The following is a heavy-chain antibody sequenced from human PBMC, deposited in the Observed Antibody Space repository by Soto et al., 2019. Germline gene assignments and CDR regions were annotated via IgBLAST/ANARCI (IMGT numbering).Heavy chain of an antibody. D-gene: IGHD3-9*01. V-gene: IGHV1-69*06. J-gene: IGHJ4*02. CDR1: GGTFSSYA. CDR3: ARDNRGHYDILTGYPFNY. Sequence: AASVKVSCKASGGTFSSYAISWVRQAPGQGLEWMGGIIPIFGTANYAQKFQGRVTITADKSTSTAYMELSSLRSEDTAVYYCARDNRGHYDILTGYPFNYWGQGTLVTVSS. CDR2: IIPIFGTA.